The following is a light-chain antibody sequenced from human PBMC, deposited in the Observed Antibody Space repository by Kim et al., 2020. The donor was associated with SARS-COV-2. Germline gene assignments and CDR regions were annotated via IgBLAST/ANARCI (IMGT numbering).Light chain of an antibody. J-gene: IGKJ2*01. CDR3: HQYGYSPYT. CDR2: GAS. Sequence: LSTGERATLSCRASQSVNNNYLAWYQQKPGQAPRRLIYGASTRATGTPDTFSGSGSVTDFTLTISRLESEDFAVYYCHQYGYSPYTFGQGTKLEI. CDR1: QSVNNNY. V-gene: IGKV3-20*01.